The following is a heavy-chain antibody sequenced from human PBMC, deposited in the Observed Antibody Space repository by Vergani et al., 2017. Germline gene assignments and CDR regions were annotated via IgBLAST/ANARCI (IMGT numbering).Heavy chain of an antibody. J-gene: IGHJ6*03. CDR1: GFSFPGYA. CDR3: ARSGYCAHGVCYMTYYYYMDV. CDR2: FSGSSATP. D-gene: IGHD2-8*01. V-gene: IGHV3-23*01. Sequence: EVQLLESGGGLVQPGGSLRLSCEASGFSFPGYAMSWVRQAPGKGLEWVSSFSGSSATPYYADSVKGRFIISRDNSKNTLHLQMNNLRAADTAVYYCARSGYCAHGVCYMTYYYYMDVWGKGTAVTVSS.